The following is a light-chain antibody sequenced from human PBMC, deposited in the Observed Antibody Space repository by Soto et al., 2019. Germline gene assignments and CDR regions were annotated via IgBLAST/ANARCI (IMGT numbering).Light chain of an antibody. CDR3: AAWDDGLTGWV. J-gene: IGLJ3*02. Sequence: QTVVTQPPSASGTPGQRVTISCSGRTSNIGSNTVNWYQQLPGTAPKLLIYSDNQRPSGVPDRFSGSRSGTSASLAIIGLQSEDEADYYCAAWDDGLTGWVFGGGTKLTVL. V-gene: IGLV1-44*01. CDR2: SDN. CDR1: TSNIGSNT.